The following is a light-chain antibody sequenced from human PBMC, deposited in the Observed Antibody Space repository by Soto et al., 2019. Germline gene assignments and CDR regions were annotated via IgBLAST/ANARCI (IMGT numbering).Light chain of an antibody. J-gene: IGKJ1*01. CDR2: GAS. V-gene: IGKV3-20*01. Sequence: EIVLTQSPGTLSLSPGERATLSCGASHFVSSAYLAWYQHKPGQGPTLLIYGASSRATGIPDRFSGTGSGTNYTLTISRLEREDFSVYFCQHLGAFGQGTKVEIK. CDR3: QHLGA. CDR1: HFVSSAY.